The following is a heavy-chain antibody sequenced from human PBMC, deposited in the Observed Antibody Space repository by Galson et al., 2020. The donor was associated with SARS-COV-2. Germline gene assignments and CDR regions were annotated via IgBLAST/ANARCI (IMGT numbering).Heavy chain of an antibody. CDR2: IYYTESN. CDR1: GGSISSSNYY. D-gene: IGHD3-9*01. CDR3: ARQILTGYYSFYYFDF. J-gene: IGHJ4*02. Sequence: SETLSLTCTVSGGSISSSNYYWAWVRPPPGEGLEWIGIIYYTESNYYNPSLTSRVTMSVDTSRNQFSLKLSSVTAADTAVYYCARQILTGYYSFYYFDFWGQGTLVTVSS. V-gene: IGHV4-39*01.